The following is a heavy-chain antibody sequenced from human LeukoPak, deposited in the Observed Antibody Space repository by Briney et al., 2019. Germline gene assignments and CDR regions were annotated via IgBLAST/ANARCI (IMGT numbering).Heavy chain of an antibody. CDR1: GFTFSSYA. CDR2: ISGSGGST. D-gene: IGHD3-22*01. V-gene: IGHV3-23*01. Sequence: GGSLRLSCAASGFTFSSYAMSWVRQAPGKGLEWVSAISGSGGSTYYADSVKGRFTISRDNSKNTLYLQMNSLRAEDTAVYYCATIQRGYYYDSTATNFDYWGQGTPVTVSS. CDR3: ATIQRGYYYDSTATNFDY. J-gene: IGHJ4*02.